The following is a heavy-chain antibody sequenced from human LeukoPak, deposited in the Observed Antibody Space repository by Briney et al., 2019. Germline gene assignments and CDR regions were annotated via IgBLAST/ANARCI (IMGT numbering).Heavy chain of an antibody. CDR2: IIPIFGTA. CDR3: ARAYSGYDLDY. D-gene: IGHD5-12*01. CDR1: GGTFSSYA. J-gene: IGHJ4*02. V-gene: IGHV1-69*06. Sequence: RWASVKVSCKASGGTFSSYAISWVRQAPGQGLEWMGGIIPIFGTANYAQKFQGRVTITADKSTSTACMELSSLRSEDTAVYYCARAYSGYDLDYWGQGTLVTVSS.